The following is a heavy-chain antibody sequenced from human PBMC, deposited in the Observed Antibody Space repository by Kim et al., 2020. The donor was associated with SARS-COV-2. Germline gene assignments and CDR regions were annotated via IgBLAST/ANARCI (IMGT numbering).Heavy chain of an antibody. Sequence: GESLRLSCAASGFTFSSYWMSWVRQAPGKGLEWVANIKQDGSEKYYVDSVKGRFTISRDNAKNSLYLQMNSLRAEDTAVYYCARVVSNGWYERWFRYWFDPWGQGTMVTVSS. CDR2: IKQDGSEK. D-gene: IGHD6-19*01. CDR3: ARVVSNGWYERWFRYWFDP. CDR1: GFTFSSYW. J-gene: IGHJ5*02. V-gene: IGHV3-7*01.